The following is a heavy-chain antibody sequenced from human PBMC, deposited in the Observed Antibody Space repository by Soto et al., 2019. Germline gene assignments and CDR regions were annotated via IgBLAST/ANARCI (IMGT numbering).Heavy chain of an antibody. CDR2: ISGSGGST. CDR3: AKVRFCGGDCYSYGMDV. Sequence: GGSLRLSCAASGFTFSSYAMSWVRQAPGKGLEWVSAISGSGGSTYYADSVKGRFTISRDNSKNTLYLQMNSLRAEDTAVYYCAKVRFCGGDCYSYGMDVWGQGNTVTVSS. D-gene: IGHD2-21*01. V-gene: IGHV3-23*01. J-gene: IGHJ6*02. CDR1: GFTFSSYA.